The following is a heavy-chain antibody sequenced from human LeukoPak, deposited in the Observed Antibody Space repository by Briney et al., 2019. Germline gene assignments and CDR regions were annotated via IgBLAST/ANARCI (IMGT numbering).Heavy chain of an antibody. D-gene: IGHD3-3*01. J-gene: IGHJ4*02. Sequence: SETLPLTCAVSGEPFSGYYWGWIRQPPGKGLELIGEINRHGNTDYNPSLKSRVSMSIDTSKNQFSLKLISVTAADTAVYYCARLVPERFFQLNPEGYYDYWGQGTLVTVSS. CDR3: ARLVPERFFQLNPEGYYDY. CDR1: GEPFSGYY. CDR2: INRHGNT. V-gene: IGHV4-34*01.